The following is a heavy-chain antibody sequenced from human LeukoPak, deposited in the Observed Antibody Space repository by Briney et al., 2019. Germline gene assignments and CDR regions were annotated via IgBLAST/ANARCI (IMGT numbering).Heavy chain of an antibody. V-gene: IGHV3-23*01. D-gene: IGHD3-22*01. CDR2: ISDSGGST. CDR1: GITLSNYG. J-gene: IGHJ4*02. Sequence: GGSLRLSCAVSGITLSNYGMSWVRQAPGKGLEWVAGISDSGGSTNYADSVKGRFTISRDNPKNTLYLQMNSLRAEDTAVYFCAKRGVVIRVILVGFHEQAYYFDSWGQGALVTVSS. CDR3: AKRGVVIRVILVGFHEQAYYFDS.